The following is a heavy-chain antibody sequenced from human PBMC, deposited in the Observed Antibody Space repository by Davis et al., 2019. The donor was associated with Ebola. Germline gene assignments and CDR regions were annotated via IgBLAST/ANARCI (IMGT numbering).Heavy chain of an antibody. CDR3: VRGPPYDSGSYPWIY. CDR1: GFTFSTYW. Sequence: PGGSLRLSCAVSGFTFSTYWMTWVRQAPGKGLEWVANIKQDGSEKYYVDSVKGRFTISRDNAENSVDLQVNSLRAEDTAVYYCVRGPPYDSGSYPWIYWGQGTLVTFSS. J-gene: IGHJ4*02. CDR2: IKQDGSEK. D-gene: IGHD3-10*01. V-gene: IGHV3-7*04.